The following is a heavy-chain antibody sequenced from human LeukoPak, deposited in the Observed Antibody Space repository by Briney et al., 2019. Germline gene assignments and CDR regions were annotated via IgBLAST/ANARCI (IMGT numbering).Heavy chain of an antibody. J-gene: IGHJ4*02. CDR3: ARGRKYTSGYRVTELGSGYSDY. Sequence: PSGTLSLTCAVSGDSITNSYWWTWVRQSPGKGLEWVGEIYYSGNTNYNPSLKSRVTMSVDKSKNQFSLKLSSVTAADTAVYYCARGRKYTSGYRVTELGSGYSDYWGQGTLVTVSS. D-gene: IGHD5-18*01. V-gene: IGHV4-4*02. CDR2: IYYSGNT. CDR1: GDSITNSYW.